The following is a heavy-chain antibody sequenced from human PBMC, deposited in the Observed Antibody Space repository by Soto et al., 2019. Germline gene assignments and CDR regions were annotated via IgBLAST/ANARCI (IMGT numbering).Heavy chain of an antibody. D-gene: IGHD3-16*02. CDR3: ARGSDYVWGSYRYSRAWYFDL. CDR2: IIPIFGTA. J-gene: IGHJ2*01. CDR1: GGTFSSYA. V-gene: IGHV1-69*01. Sequence: QVQLVQSGAEVKKPGSSVKVSCKASGGTFSSYAISWVRQAPGQGLEWMGGIIPIFGTANYAQKFQGRVTITADESRSTAYMELSSQRSEDTAVYYCARGSDYVWGSYRYSRAWYFDLWGRGTLVTVSS.